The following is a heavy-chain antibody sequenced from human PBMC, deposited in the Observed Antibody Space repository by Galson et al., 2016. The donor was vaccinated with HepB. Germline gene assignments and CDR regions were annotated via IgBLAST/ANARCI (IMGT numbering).Heavy chain of an antibody. J-gene: IGHJ3*02. CDR2: IYSSGST. D-gene: IGHD2-15*01. CDR3: ARGYCSGGSCYWDAFDI. V-gene: IGHV4-31*03. CDR1: GGSISSSDSY. Sequence: TLSLTCTVSGGSISSSDSYWSWIRQHPGKGLEWIGYIYSSGSTYYNPSLTSRLTISLDTSQNQFSVKLSSVTAADTAVYYCARGYCSGGSCYWDAFDIWGQGTMVTVSS.